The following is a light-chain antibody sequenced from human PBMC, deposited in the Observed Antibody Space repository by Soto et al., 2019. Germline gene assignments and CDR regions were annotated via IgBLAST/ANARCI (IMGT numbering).Light chain of an antibody. J-gene: IGKJ5*01. CDR1: RGISSY. Sequence: IQLTQSTSSLSASVGDRVTITCRASRGISSYLAWYQQKPGKAPKLIVYSASTLQSGVPSRFSGSGSGPDCTPTISSLQPEDAATYFCQQLNSYPQTFGQGTRLEIK. V-gene: IGKV1-9*01. CDR2: SAS. CDR3: QQLNSYPQT.